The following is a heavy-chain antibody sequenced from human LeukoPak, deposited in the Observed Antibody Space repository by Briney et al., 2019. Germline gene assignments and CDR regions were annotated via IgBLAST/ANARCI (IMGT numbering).Heavy chain of an antibody. V-gene: IGHV3-23*01. D-gene: IGHD1-7*01. CDR2: LTGSDGST. Sequence: GGSLRLSCAASGFTFSSYAMSWVRQAPGKGLEWVSSLTGSDGSTYYADSVKGRCTISRDYSKNTLYLQMNSLRAEDTAVYYCAKVGTTFYYYYMDVWGKGTTVTVSS. CDR3: AKVGTTFYYYYMDV. J-gene: IGHJ6*03. CDR1: GFTFSSYA.